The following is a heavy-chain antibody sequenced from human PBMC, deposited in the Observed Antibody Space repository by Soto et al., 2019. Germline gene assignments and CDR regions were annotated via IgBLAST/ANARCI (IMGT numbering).Heavy chain of an antibody. Sequence: EVQLLESGGGLVQPGGSLRLSCAASGFTFSSHAMSWVRQAPGKGLEWVSGIRGSGGSTYSADSVKGRFTISRDNSKNTLYLQMNSLRAEDTALYYCAKQLNYDFWSGYPDAFDIWGQGTMVIVSS. CDR1: GFTFSSHA. V-gene: IGHV3-23*01. CDR3: AKQLNYDFWSGYPDAFDI. CDR2: IRGSGGST. J-gene: IGHJ3*02. D-gene: IGHD3-3*01.